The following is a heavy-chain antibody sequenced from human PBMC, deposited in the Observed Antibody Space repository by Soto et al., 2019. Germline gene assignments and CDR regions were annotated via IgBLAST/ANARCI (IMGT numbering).Heavy chain of an antibody. CDR3: ARDGPYYYASRMDV. J-gene: IGHJ6*02. D-gene: IGHD3-10*01. V-gene: IGHV3-53*04. CDR1: GIPVSSNY. CDR2: LHSGGDT. Sequence: EVQLVESGGGLVQPGGSLRLSCVASGIPVSSNYMTWVRQAPGKGLEGVSVLHSGGDTYYADSVKGRFTISRHDSTNTLFLQMNSLTAEDTAVYYCARDGPYYYASRMDVWGQGTTVTVSS.